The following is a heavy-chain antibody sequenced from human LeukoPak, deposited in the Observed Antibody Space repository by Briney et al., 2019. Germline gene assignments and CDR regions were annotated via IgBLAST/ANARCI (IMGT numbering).Heavy chain of an antibody. V-gene: IGHV4-38-2*01. Sequence: PSETLSLTCAVSGYSISCGYYWGWIRQPPGKGLEWIGSIYHSGSTYYNPSLKSRVTISVDTSKNQFSLKLSSVTAADTAVYYCARHRGSSSYYYYMDVWGKGTTVTVSS. D-gene: IGHD6-6*01. CDR1: GYSISCGYY. J-gene: IGHJ6*03. CDR2: IYHSGST. CDR3: ARHRGSSSYYYYMDV.